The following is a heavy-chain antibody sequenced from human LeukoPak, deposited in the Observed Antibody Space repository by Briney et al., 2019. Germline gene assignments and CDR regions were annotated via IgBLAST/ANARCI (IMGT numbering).Heavy chain of an antibody. CDR2: IYYSGST. V-gene: IGHV4-59*08. CDR1: SGSISTYY. D-gene: IGHD6-19*01. J-gene: IGHJ1*01. Sequence: SETLSLTCTVSSGSISTYYWSWIRQPPGKGLEWIGEIYYSGSTNYNPSLKSRVTVSIDKSKNQFSLKVNSVTAADTAVYYCVWSSGWYHGYFQHWGQGTLVTVSS. CDR3: VWSSGWYHGYFQH.